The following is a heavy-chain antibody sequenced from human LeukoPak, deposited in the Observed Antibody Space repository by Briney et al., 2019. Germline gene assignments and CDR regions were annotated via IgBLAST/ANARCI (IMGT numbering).Heavy chain of an antibody. CDR2: IYHSGST. CDR1: GYSISSGYY. J-gene: IGHJ4*02. V-gene: IGHV4-38-2*01. CDR3: ARGQPPLFDY. Sequence: SETLSLTCAVSGYSISSGYYWGWIRQPPGKGLEWIGSIYHSGSTYYNPSLKSRVTISVDTSKNQFSLKLSSVTAADTAVYYCARGQPPLFDYWGQGTLVTVSS.